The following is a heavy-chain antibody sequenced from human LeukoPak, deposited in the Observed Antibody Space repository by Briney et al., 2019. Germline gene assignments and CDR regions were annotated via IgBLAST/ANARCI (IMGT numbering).Heavy chain of an antibody. Sequence: GGSLRLSCAASGFTFSSYSMNWVRQAPGKGLEWVSSISSSSSYIYYADSVKGRFTISRDNAKNSLYLQMNSLRAEDTAVYYCARVWGGYNWNDVGPYYFDYWGQGTLVTVSS. J-gene: IGHJ4*02. CDR3: ARVWGGYNWNDVGPYYFDY. CDR2: ISSSSSYI. CDR1: GFTFSSYS. D-gene: IGHD1-1*01. V-gene: IGHV3-21*01.